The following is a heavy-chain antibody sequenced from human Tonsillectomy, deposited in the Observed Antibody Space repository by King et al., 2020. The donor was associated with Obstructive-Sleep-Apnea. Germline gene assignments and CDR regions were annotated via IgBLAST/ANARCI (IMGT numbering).Heavy chain of an antibody. J-gene: IGHJ5*02. D-gene: IGHD6-13*01. Sequence: QLVQSGGGVVQPGRSLRLSCAASGFTFSDYGMHWVRQAPGEGLEWVAIISYDGSDKYYADSLKGRFTISRDNSKSTLYLQMNSLRPEDTAVYYCGGYNWFDPWGQGTLVTVSS. CDR3: GGYNWFDP. CDR2: ISYDGSDK. CDR1: GFTFSDYG. V-gene: IGHV3-30*03.